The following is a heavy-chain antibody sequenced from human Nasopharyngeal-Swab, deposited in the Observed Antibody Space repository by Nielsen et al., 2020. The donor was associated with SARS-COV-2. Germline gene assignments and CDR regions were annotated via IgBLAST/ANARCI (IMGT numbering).Heavy chain of an antibody. Sequence: WIRQPLGKGLEWIGNIHYSENTNYNPSLKSRVTMSVDTSTDQFSLTLRSVTAADTAVYYCARDRGYSYGDPLSYFDYWGQGTLVTVSS. J-gene: IGHJ4*02. V-gene: IGHV4-59*01. CDR2: IHYSENT. CDR3: ARDRGYSYGDPLSYFDY. D-gene: IGHD5-18*01.